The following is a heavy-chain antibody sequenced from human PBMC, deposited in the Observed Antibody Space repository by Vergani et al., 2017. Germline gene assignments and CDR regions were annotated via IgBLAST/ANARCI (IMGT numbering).Heavy chain of an antibody. V-gene: IGHV3-23*04. CDR1: GFTFSSYA. CDR3: AKEGEFSGSYDLSY. CDR2: ISGSGGST. Sequence: VQLVESGGGVVQPGRSLRLSCAASGFTFSSYAMHWVRQAPGKGLEWVSAISGSGGSTYYADSVKGRFTISRDNSKNTLYLQMNSLRAEDTAVYYCAKEGEFSGSYDLSYWGQGTLVTVSS. J-gene: IGHJ4*02. D-gene: IGHD1-26*01.